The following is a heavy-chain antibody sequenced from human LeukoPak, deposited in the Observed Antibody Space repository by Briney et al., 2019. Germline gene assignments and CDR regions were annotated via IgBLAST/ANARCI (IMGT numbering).Heavy chain of an antibody. D-gene: IGHD2-15*01. Sequence: GESLKISCKGSGYSFTNYWIGWVRQVPGKGLEWMGIIYPGDSDTRYSPSLQGQITISVDKSIATAYLQWSSLKASDTAIYYCARRESGGSIDYWDHGTLVTVSS. V-gene: IGHV5-51*01. CDR1: GYSFTNYW. CDR2: IYPGDSDT. CDR3: ARRESGGSIDY. J-gene: IGHJ4*01.